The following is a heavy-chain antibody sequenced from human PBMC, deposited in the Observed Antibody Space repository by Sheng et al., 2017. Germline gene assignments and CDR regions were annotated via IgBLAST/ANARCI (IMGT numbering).Heavy chain of an antibody. V-gene: IGHV3-48*03. CDR3: ARDYRSYGEFDY. D-gene: IGHD4-17*01. CDR2: ISDTGLTI. Sequence: EVQLVESGGGLVQPGGSLRLSCAASGFTFSSFEINWVRQAPGKGLEWVSYISDTGLTIYSADSVKGRFTISRDNAKNLVHLQMDSLRAEDTAVYYCARDYRSYGEFDYWGQGTLVTVSS. J-gene: IGHJ4*02. CDR1: GFTFSSFE.